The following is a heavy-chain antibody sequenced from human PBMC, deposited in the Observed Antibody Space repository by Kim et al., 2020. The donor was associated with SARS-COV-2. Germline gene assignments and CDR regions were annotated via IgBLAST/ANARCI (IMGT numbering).Heavy chain of an antibody. CDR3: ARELGSSWFKYYFDY. V-gene: IGHV4-4*02. Sequence: PYIKSRVTISVDKSKNQFSLKLSSVTAADTAVYYCARELGSSWFKYYFDYWGQGTLVTVSS. D-gene: IGHD6-13*01. J-gene: IGHJ4*02.